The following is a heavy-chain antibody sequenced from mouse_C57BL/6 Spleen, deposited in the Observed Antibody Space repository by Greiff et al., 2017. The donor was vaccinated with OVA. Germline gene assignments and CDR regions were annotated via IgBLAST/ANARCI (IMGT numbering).Heavy chain of an antibody. CDR3: ASPHRPLYYAMDY. J-gene: IGHJ4*01. CDR2: IYPGSGNT. Sequence: QVQLQQSGPELVKPGASVKISCKASGYSFTSYYIHWVKQRPGQGLEWIGWIYPGSGNTKYNEKFKGKATLTADTSSSTAYMQLSSLTSEDSAVYYCASPHRPLYYAMDYWGQGTSVTVSS. CDR1: GYSFTSYY. V-gene: IGHV1-66*01.